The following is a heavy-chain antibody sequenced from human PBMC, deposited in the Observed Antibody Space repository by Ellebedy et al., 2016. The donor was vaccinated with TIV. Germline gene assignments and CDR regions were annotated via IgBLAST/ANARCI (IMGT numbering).Heavy chain of an antibody. J-gene: IGHJ1*01. CDR3: ARGGEYFQH. V-gene: IGHV4-59*13. Sequence: SETLSLXXNVSGSPFSSYHWRRIRQPPAKGLQWIGFMHYSGKTNHSPSLKSRVIISVDTSKNQVSLKLSSVTAADTAVYFCARGGEYFQHWGQGTLANVSS. D-gene: IGHD5-12*01. CDR2: MHYSGKT. CDR1: GSPFSSYH.